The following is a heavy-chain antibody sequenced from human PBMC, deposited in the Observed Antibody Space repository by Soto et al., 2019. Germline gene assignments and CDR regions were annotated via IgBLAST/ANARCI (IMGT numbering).Heavy chain of an antibody. V-gene: IGHV3-21*01. Sequence: GSLRLSCAASGFTFSSYSMNWVRQAPGKGLEWVSSISSSSSYIYYADSVKGRFTISRDNAKNSLYLQMNSLRAEDTAVYYCARDKEAGTNYYYYYGMDVWGQGTTVTVSS. D-gene: IGHD6-13*01. CDR2: ISSSSSYI. CDR3: ARDKEAGTNYYYYYGMDV. CDR1: GFTFSSYS. J-gene: IGHJ6*02.